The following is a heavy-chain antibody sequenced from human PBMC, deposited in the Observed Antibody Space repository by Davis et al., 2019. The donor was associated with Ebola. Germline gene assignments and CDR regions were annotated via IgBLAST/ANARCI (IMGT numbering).Heavy chain of an antibody. CDR3: ARGGIRSLGH. V-gene: IGHV3-74*01. Sequence: GESLKISCAASGFTFSPHWMHWVRQAPGKGLVWVARIRSDESYTTYADSVKGRFTISRDDAKNTLYLQMDSLRAEDTAVYFCARGGIRSLGHWGQGTLVTVSS. J-gene: IGHJ4*02. CDR1: GFTFSPHW. CDR2: IRSDESYT. D-gene: IGHD3-3*01.